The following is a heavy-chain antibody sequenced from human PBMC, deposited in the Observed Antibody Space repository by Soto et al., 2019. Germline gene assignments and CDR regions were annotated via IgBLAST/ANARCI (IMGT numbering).Heavy chain of an antibody. Sequence: SETLSLTCAVYGGSFSGYYWSWIRQPPGKGLEWIGEINHSGSTNYNPSLKSRVTISVDTSKNQFSLKLSSVTVADTAVYYCARRIAAAVRRYFQHWGQGILVTVSS. CDR3: ARRIAAAVRRYFQH. CDR1: GGSFSGYY. J-gene: IGHJ1*01. CDR2: INHSGST. D-gene: IGHD6-13*01. V-gene: IGHV4-34*01.